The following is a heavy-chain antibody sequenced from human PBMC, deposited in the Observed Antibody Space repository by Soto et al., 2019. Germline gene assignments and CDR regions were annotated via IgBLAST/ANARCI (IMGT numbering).Heavy chain of an antibody. CDR3: VREDDGGDRDYYGLDV. V-gene: IGHV4-30-4*01. D-gene: IGHD1-1*01. Sequence: QIQLQQSGPGLVKPSQTLSLTCSVSGGYISGEYDHWPWIRQSPGKGLEWIGYIHYSGSILYNPSFKSRIIMSVDTSKNKFSLQLSSVTASDTAVYFCVREDDGGDRDYYGLDVWGPGTTVTVSS. J-gene: IGHJ6*02. CDR2: IHYSGSI. CDR1: GGYISGEYDH.